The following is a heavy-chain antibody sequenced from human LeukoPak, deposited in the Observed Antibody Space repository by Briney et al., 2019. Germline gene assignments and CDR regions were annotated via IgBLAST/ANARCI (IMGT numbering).Heavy chain of an antibody. D-gene: IGHD4-11*01. CDR1: GGSISSGDYY. V-gene: IGHV4-30-4*08. J-gene: IGHJ4*02. CDR3: ARVFADDYTYNY. CDR2: IYYSGST. Sequence: SQTLSLTCTVSGGSISSGDYYWSWIRQPPGKGLEWIGYIYYSGSTYYNPSLKSRVTISVDTSKNQFSLKLSSVTAADTAVYHCARVFADDYTYNYWGQGTLVTVSS.